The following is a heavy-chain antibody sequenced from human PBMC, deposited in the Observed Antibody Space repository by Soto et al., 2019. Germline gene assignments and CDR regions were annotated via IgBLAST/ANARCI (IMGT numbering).Heavy chain of an antibody. D-gene: IGHD2-21*02. CDR3: VQSRCGGDCLHSYSSHSYYGLDV. CDR2: IYWDDDK. CDR1: GLSLSTTGVG. Sequence: QITLKESGPTLVKPTQTLTLTCTFSGLSLSTTGVGVGWIRQPPGKALEWLALIYWDDDKRYSPSLKSRLTITKDTSKNHVVLTMTNMDPVDTATYYCVQSRCGGDCLHSYSSHSYYGLDVWGQGTTVTVSS. V-gene: IGHV2-5*02. J-gene: IGHJ6*02.